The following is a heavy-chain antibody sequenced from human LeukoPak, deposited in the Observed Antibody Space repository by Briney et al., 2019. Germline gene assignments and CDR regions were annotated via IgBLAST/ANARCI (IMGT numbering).Heavy chain of an antibody. CDR1: GGSISSYY. CDR3: ARDRYVYGLTEYSFDY. Sequence: SETLSLTCTVSGGSISSYYWSCIRQPPGKGLEWIGYIYYSGSTNYNPSLKSRVTISVDTSKNQFSLKRSSVTAADTAVYYCARDRYVYGLTEYSFDYWGQGTLVTVPS. J-gene: IGHJ4*02. CDR2: IYYSGST. D-gene: IGHD5-18*01. V-gene: IGHV4-59*01.